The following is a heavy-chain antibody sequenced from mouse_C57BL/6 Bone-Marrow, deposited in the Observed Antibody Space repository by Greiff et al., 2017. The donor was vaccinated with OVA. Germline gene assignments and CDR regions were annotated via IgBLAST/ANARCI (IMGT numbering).Heavy chain of an antibody. CDR3: ARRGNGYCAMDY. J-gene: IGHJ4*01. CDR2: IYPGDGDP. Sequence: VQLQQSGPELVKPGASVKISCKASGYAFSSSWMNWVKQRPGKGLEWIGRIYPGDGDPNYNGKFKGKAKLTADKYTSTTYMELRILTSDDSAVYFCARRGNGYCAMDYWGQGTSVTVSS. V-gene: IGHV1-82*01. CDR1: GYAFSSSW.